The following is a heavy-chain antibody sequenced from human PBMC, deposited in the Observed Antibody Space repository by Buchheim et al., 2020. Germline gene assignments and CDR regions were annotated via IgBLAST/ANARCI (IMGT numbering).Heavy chain of an antibody. Sequence: EVQLVESGGGLVQPGGSLRLSCAASGFTFSSYEMNWVRQAPGKGLEWVSYISSSGSTIYYADSVKGRFTISRDNAKNSLYPQMNSLRAEDTAVYYCARIDPINYGDLILDYWGQGTL. D-gene: IGHD4-17*01. CDR1: GFTFSSYE. J-gene: IGHJ4*02. CDR2: ISSSGSTI. CDR3: ARIDPINYGDLILDY. V-gene: IGHV3-48*03.